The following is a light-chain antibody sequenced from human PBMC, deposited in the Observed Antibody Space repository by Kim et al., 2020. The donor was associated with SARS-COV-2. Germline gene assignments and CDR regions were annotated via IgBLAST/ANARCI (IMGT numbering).Light chain of an antibody. CDR1: TIGGHS. J-gene: IGLJ1*01. CDR3: QVWDTDTDDYV. CDR2: YDS. V-gene: IGLV3-21*01. Sequence: APGQTARMTCGGNTIGGHSVNWYQQKPGQAPVLVIYYDSDRPSGIPERFSGSKAATTATLTISRVEAGDEADYYCQVWDTDTDDYVFGTGTKVTVL.